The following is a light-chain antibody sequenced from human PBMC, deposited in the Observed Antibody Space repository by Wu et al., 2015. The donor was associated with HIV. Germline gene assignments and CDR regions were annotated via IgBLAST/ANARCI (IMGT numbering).Light chain of an antibody. CDR2: GTS. CDR3: QQYNNWPPYT. CDR1: QSISSF. J-gene: IGKJ2*01. Sequence: DIQMTQSPSSLSASVGDRVTITCRASQSISSFLNWYQQKPGKAPKVLIYGTSTLESGVPSRFSGSGFGTDFTLTISSLQPEDFAVYYCQQYNNWPPYTFGQGTKLEIK. V-gene: IGKV1-39*01.